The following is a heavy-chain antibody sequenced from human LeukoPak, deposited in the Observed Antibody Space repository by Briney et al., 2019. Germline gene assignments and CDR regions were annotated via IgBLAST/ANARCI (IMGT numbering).Heavy chain of an antibody. CDR3: ARLDSYSGGYGVDY. CDR1: GYSFTTYW. V-gene: IGHV5-51*01. J-gene: IGHJ4*02. Sequence: GESLKISCQASGYSFTTYWLAWVRQMPGKGLEWMGIIYPGDSDTRYSPSFQGQVTISADKSISTAYLQWSSLKASDTAMYYCARLDSYSGGYGVDYWGQGTLVTVSS. D-gene: IGHD1-26*01. CDR2: IYPGDSDT.